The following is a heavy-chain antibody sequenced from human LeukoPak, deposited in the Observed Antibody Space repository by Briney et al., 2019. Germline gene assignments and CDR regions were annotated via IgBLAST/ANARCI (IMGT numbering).Heavy chain of an antibody. CDR3: ARVYRRYYDILTGPIDY. Sequence: ASVKVSRKASGYTFTSYGISWVRQAPGQGLEWMGWISAYNGNTNYAQKLQGRVTMTTDTSTSTAYMELRSLRSDDTAVYYCARVYRRYYDILTGPIDYWGQGTLVTVSS. CDR1: GYTFTSYG. CDR2: ISAYNGNT. D-gene: IGHD3-9*01. J-gene: IGHJ4*02. V-gene: IGHV1-18*04.